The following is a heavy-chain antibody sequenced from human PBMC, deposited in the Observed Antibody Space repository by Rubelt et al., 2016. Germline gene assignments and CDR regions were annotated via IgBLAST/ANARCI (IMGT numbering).Heavy chain of an antibody. CDR1: GYTFTSYG. CDR3: ARDVGGNSVLYYFDY. D-gene: IGHD4-23*01. Sequence: QVQLVQSGAEVKKPGASVKVSCKASGYTFTSYGISWVRQAPGQGLEWMGWISAYNGNTNYAQKLQGRVTMTTDTSTSTGYMELSGLRSDDTAVYYCARDVGGNSVLYYFDYWGQGTLVTVSS. V-gene: IGHV1-18*01. J-gene: IGHJ4*02. CDR2: ISAYNGNT.